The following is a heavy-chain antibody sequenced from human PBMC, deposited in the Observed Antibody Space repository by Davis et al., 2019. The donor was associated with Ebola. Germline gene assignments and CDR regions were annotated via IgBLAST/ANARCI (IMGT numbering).Heavy chain of an antibody. D-gene: IGHD1-14*01. J-gene: IGHJ6*02. Sequence: GGSLRLSCAASGFTFSSYWMSWVRQAPGKGLEWVAVISYDGSNKYYADSVKGRFTISRDNSKNTLYLQMNSLRAEDTAVYYCARDPDRTVIYYYYGMDVWGQGTTVTVSS. CDR2: ISYDGSNK. CDR3: ARDPDRTVIYYYYGMDV. V-gene: IGHV3-30-3*01. CDR1: GFTFSSYW.